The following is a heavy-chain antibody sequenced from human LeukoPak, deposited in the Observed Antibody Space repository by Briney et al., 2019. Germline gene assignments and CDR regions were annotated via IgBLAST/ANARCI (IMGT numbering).Heavy chain of an antibody. J-gene: IGHJ6*03. CDR1: GCTFSSYA. D-gene: IGHD3-16*01. Sequence: SVKVSCKASGCTFSSYAISWVRQAPGQGLEWMGGIIPIFGTANYAQKFQGRVTITADKSTSTTYMELSSLKSEDTAVYYCATTGGDIYYYYMDVWGKGTTVTISS. CDR3: ATTGGDIYYYYMDV. CDR2: IIPIFGTA. V-gene: IGHV1-69*06.